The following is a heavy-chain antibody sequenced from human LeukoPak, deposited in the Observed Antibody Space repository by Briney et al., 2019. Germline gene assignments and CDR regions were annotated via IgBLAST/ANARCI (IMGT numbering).Heavy chain of an antibody. CDR1: EYTFTDYY. CDR2: INPNSGDT. J-gene: IGHJ4*02. CDR3: ARDAWLVGTTNLYYFDY. V-gene: IGHV1-2*02. D-gene: IGHD1-26*01. Sequence: ASVKVSCKASEYTFTDYYMHWVRQVPGQGLEWMGWINPNSGDTNYAQKFQGRVTMTRDPSISTAYMALTRLRSDDTAVYYCARDAWLVGTTNLYYFDYWGQGTLVTVSS.